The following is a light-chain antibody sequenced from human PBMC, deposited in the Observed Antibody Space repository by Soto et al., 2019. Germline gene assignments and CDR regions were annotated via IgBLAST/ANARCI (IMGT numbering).Light chain of an antibody. V-gene: IGKV1-39*01. J-gene: IGKJ5*01. CDR2: AAS. CDR3: QQSYNNPIT. Sequence: DIHMTQSPSSLSASLGNIFTITCRASQTIGNFLNWYQQKPGRAPELLVYAASSLQSGVPSRFTGGGSGTHFTLTISGLQTADFATYFCQQSYNNPITFGHGTRLEIK. CDR1: QTIGNF.